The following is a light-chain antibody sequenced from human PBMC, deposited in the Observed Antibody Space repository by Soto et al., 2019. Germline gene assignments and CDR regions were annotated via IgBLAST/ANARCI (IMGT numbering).Light chain of an antibody. CDR1: QSISSS. CDR3: QQYGSSGT. V-gene: IGKV3-20*01. Sequence: EIVLTQSPATLSVSPGERATLSCRASQSISSSLAWYQQKPGQAPRLLIYGASNRATGIPDRFSGSGSGTDFTLTISRLEPEGFAVYYCQQYGSSGTFGQGTKVDIK. CDR2: GAS. J-gene: IGKJ1*01.